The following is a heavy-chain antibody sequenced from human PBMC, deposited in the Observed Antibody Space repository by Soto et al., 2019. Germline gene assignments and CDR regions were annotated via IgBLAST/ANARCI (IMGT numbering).Heavy chain of an antibody. CDR1: GGTFSSYT. CDR2: IIPILGIA. D-gene: IGHD3-10*01. CDR3: ARDRSLTMLGVYYMDV. Sequence: SVKVSCKASGGTFSSYTISWVRQAPGQGLEWMGRIIPILGIANYAQKFQGRVTMTTDTSTSTAYMGLRSLRSEDTAVYYCARDRSLTMLGVYYMDVWGKGTTLTVSS. J-gene: IGHJ6*03. V-gene: IGHV1-69*04.